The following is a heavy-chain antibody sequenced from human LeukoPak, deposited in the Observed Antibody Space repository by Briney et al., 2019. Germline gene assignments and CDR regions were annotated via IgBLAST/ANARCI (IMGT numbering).Heavy chain of an antibody. CDR2: ISSSSSTI. CDR3: ARALYYDSSGYYYYDY. Sequence: PGGSLRLSCAASGFTFSSYSMKWVRQAPGKGLEWVSYISSSSSTIYYADSVKGRFTISRDNAKNSLYLQMNSLRAEDTAVYYCARALYYDSSGYYYYDYWGQGTLVTVSS. V-gene: IGHV3-48*04. J-gene: IGHJ4*02. D-gene: IGHD3-22*01. CDR1: GFTFSSYS.